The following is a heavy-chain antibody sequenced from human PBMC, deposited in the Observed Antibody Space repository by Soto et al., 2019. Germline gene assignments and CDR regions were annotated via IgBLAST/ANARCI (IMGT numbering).Heavy chain of an antibody. CDR2: INAHSGGT. D-gene: IGHD3-16*01. V-gene: IGHV1-2*02. CDR3: AKDLTRQPAYWLDP. Sequence: ASVKVSCKASGFSFTGYYIHWLRQAPGQGLEWMGWINAHSGGTEYAQKFQGRVTLTRDTSIATAYLTLTSLTSDDTALYYCAKDLTRQPAYWLDPWAQGTQVTVSS. CDR1: GFSFTGYY. J-gene: IGHJ5*02.